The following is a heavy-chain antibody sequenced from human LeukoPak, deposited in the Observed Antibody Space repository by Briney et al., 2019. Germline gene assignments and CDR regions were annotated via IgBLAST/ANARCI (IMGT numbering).Heavy chain of an antibody. D-gene: IGHD3-10*01. Sequence: ASVKVSCKASGYTFTSYYMHWVRQAPGQGLEWMGWINPNSGGTNYAQKFQGRVTMTRDTSISTAYMELSRLRSDDTAVYYCARVSGPIRITMVRGVTTPDYWGQGTLVTVSS. CDR2: INPNSGGT. CDR1: GYTFTSYY. V-gene: IGHV1-2*02. CDR3: ARVSGPIRITMVRGVTTPDY. J-gene: IGHJ4*02.